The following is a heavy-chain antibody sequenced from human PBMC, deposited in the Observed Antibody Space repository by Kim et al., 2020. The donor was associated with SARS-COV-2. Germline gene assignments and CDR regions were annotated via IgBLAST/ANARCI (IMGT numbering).Heavy chain of an antibody. D-gene: IGHD3-10*01. Sequence: TYYPGSEKGRVTIYRENAKNSLYLQMNSLSAGDTAVYYCARGRGNWFDPWGQGTLVTVSS. CDR2: T. V-gene: IGHV3-13*01. J-gene: IGHJ5*02. CDR3: ARGRGNWFDP.